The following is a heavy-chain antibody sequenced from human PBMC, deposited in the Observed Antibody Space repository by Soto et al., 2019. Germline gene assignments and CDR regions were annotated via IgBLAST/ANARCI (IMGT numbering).Heavy chain of an antibody. CDR2: IYPDESDT. Sequence: GESLKISCKGSGYSFPKYYIGWVRQMPGKGLEWMAIIYPDESDTRYSPSFQGQVTISADKSISTAYLQWSSLKASDTAMYYCARGGYYDSSGSRNYHYYGMDVWGQGTTVTVSS. CDR1: GYSFPKYY. V-gene: IGHV5-51*01. D-gene: IGHD3-22*01. J-gene: IGHJ6*02. CDR3: ARGGYYDSSGSRNYHYYGMDV.